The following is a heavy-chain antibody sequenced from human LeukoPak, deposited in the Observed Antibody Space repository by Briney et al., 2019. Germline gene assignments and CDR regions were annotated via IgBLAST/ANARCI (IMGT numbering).Heavy chain of an antibody. CDR3: ARGLWFGDENPPYFDY. D-gene: IGHD3-10*01. V-gene: IGHV4-4*07. CDR1: GGSIRSYY. J-gene: IGHJ4*02. Sequence: SETLSLTCTVSGGSIRSYYWSWIRQPAGKGLEWIGRIYTSESTNYNPSLKSRVTISVDTSRNQFSLKLSSVTAADTAVYYCARGLWFGDENPPYFDYWGQGILVTVSS. CDR2: IYTSEST.